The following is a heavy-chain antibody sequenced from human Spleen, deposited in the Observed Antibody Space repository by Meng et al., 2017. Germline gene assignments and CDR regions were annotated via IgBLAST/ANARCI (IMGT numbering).Heavy chain of an antibody. D-gene: IGHD2-15*01. CDR3: ARAFCRGGGCYTFDY. J-gene: IGHJ4*02. CDR2: IFYSGST. CDR1: GDSVSSGNNY. Sequence: QVEREESGPGVVKPLASLSLACTVSGDSVSSGNNYWSWLPQPQGKELEWIGYIFYSGSTIYNPSLKSRVTMSVDTSKNQFSLNLSSVTAADTAVYYCARAFCRGGGCYTFDYWGQGTLVTVSS. V-gene: IGHV4-61*01.